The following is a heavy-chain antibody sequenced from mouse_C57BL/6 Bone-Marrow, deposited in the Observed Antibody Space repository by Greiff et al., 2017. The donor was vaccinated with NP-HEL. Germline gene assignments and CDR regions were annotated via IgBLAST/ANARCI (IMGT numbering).Heavy chain of an antibody. D-gene: IGHD1-1*01. V-gene: IGHV1-18*01. Sequence: EVQLQQSGPELVKPGASVKIPCKASGYTFTDYNMDWVKQSHGKSLEWIGDINPNNGGTIYNQKFKGKATLTVDKSSSTAYMELRSLTSEDTAVYYCAPITTVVDYYFDYWGQGTTLTVSS. J-gene: IGHJ2*01. CDR3: APITTVVDYYFDY. CDR2: INPNNGGT. CDR1: GYTFTDYN.